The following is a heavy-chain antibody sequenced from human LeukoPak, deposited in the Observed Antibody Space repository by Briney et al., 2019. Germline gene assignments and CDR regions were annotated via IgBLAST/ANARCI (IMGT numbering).Heavy chain of an antibody. CDR1: GFTFSDHY. CDR2: IRNKANGYTT. J-gene: IGHJ4*02. D-gene: IGHD3-10*01. V-gene: IGHV3-72*01. CDR3: VRGAATPYPPFDN. Sequence: GGSLRLSCAASGFTFSDHYMDWVRQSPGEGLEWVGRIRNKANGYTTEYAASARGRFTISRDDSENSLYLEMNSLKTEDTAVYYCVRGAATPYPPFDNWGQGTLVTVSS.